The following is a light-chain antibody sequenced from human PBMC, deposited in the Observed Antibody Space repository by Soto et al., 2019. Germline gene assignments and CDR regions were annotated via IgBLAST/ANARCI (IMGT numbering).Light chain of an antibody. Sequence: IHMTQSPSSLAASLGDRVTMPXQASQNINIYFNWYQQEPGRAHXXXLXDASNMEAGVPSRFRGSESGTDFTYTISRLHPEESATYYCQQYENLPTFGQGTRLE. CDR3: QQYENLPT. J-gene: IGKJ5*01. CDR2: DAS. V-gene: IGKV1-33*01. CDR1: QNINIY.